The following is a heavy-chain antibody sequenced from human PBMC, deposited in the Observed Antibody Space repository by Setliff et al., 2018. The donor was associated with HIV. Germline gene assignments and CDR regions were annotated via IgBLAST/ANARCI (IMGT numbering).Heavy chain of an antibody. J-gene: IGHJ5*02. CDR1: GYSFSGYY. CDR3: ARGFGEVDWFDP. Sequence: ASVKVSCKASGYSFSGYYIHWVRQAPGQGLEWMGWINPNSGGRKYAQKFHGRVTMTRDTSISTTYMELSSLRSDDTAVYYCARGFGEVDWFDPWGQGTLVTVSS. CDR2: INPNSGGR. V-gene: IGHV1-2*02. D-gene: IGHD3-10*01.